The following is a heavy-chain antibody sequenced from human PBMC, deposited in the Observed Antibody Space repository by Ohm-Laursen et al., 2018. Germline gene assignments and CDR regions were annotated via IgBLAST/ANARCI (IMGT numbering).Heavy chain of an antibody. CDR2: ITHAGNA. CDR3: ARDYSKPHNWFDP. D-gene: IGHD4-11*01. Sequence: GTLSLTCAVSGGSFTNFYLNWIRQPPGKGLEWIGEITHAGNANNNPSLKSRVAISVDTSRTQFSLRLGSVTAADTAVYYCARDYSKPHNWFDPWGQGTLVTVSS. V-gene: IGHV4-34*01. J-gene: IGHJ5*02. CDR1: GGSFTNFY.